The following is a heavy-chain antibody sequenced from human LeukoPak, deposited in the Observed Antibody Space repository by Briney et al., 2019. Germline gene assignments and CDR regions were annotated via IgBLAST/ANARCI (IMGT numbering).Heavy chain of an antibody. CDR2: ISSSSSTI. CDR3: ARMLGTGTTFFYYYYMDV. Sequence: GGSLRLSCAASGSTFSSYSMNWVRQAPGKGLEWVSYISSSSSTIYYADSVKGRFTISRDNAKNSLYLQMNSLRAEDTAVYYCARMLGTGTTFFYYYYMDVWGKGTTVTVSS. CDR1: GSTFSSYS. J-gene: IGHJ6*03. V-gene: IGHV3-48*01. D-gene: IGHD1-7*01.